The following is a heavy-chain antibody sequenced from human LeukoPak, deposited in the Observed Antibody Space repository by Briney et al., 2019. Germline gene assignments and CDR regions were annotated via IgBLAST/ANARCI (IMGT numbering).Heavy chain of an antibody. CDR2: IYTSGST. D-gene: IGHD1-26*01. J-gene: IGHJ4*02. CDR3: ARAIEVGAMTPFDY. Sequence: SETLSLTCTVSGGSISSYYWSWIRQPAGKGLEWIGRIYTSGSTNYNPSLKSRVTISVDTSKNQFSLKLTSVTAADTAVYYCARAIEVGAMTPFDYWGQGTLVTVSS. V-gene: IGHV4-4*07. CDR1: GGSISSYY.